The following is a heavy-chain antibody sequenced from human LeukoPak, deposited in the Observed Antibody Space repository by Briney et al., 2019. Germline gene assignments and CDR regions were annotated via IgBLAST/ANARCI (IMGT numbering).Heavy chain of an antibody. V-gene: IGHV1-2*02. CDR1: GYTFTGYY. CDR2: INPNSGGT. J-gene: IGHJ5*02. D-gene: IGHD2-21*01. Sequence: ASVKVSCKASGYTFTGYYMHWVRQAPGQGPEWMGWINPNSGGTNYAQKFQGRVTMTRDTSISTAYMELSRLRSDDTAVYYCARDLCGGDCYNIDPWGQGTLVTVSS. CDR3: ARDLCGGDCYNIDP.